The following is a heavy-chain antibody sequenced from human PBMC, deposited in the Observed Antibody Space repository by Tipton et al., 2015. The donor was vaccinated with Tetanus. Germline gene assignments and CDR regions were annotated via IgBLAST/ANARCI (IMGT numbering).Heavy chain of an antibody. D-gene: IGHD1-26*01. CDR2: IYRRETT. Sequence: TLSLTCTVSGDSIGRTSPYWGWIRQPPGKDLEWIGSIYRRETTYYNPSLKGRVSMAVGTSKNQFSLQLRSVTAADTAVYYCARGDGYHYYYHMDVWGRGTTVTVSS. J-gene: IGHJ6*04. CDR1: GDSIGRTSPY. V-gene: IGHV4-39*07. CDR3: ARGDGYHYYYHMDV.